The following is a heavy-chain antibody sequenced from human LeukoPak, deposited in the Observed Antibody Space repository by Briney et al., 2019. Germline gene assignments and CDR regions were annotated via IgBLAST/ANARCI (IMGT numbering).Heavy chain of an antibody. Sequence: GSLRLSCAASGFTFSSYSMNWVRQAPGKGLEWVSSISSSSSYIYYADSVKGRFTISRDNAKNSLYLQMNSLRAEDTAVYYCARDAFSYDSSGYYYPDYFDYWGQGTLVTVSS. CDR2: ISSSSSYI. D-gene: IGHD3-22*01. J-gene: IGHJ4*02. V-gene: IGHV3-21*01. CDR1: GFTFSSYS. CDR3: ARDAFSYDSSGYYYPDYFDY.